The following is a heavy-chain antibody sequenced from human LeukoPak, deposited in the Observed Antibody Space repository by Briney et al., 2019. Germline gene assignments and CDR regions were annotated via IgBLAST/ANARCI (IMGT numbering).Heavy chain of an antibody. CDR1: GGTFSSYA. CDR2: INPSGDST. Sequence: ASVKVSCKASGGTFSSYAISWVRQAPGQGLEWMGVINPSGDSTSDAQKFQGRVTMTRDTSTSTVYMELSSLRSEDTAVYYCARSGTIFGVVTLWGQGTLVTVSS. CDR3: ARSGTIFGVVTL. J-gene: IGHJ4*02. V-gene: IGHV1-46*01. D-gene: IGHD3-3*01.